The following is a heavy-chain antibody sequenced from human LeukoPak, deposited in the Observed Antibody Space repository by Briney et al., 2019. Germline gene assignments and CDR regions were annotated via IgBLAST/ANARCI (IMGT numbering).Heavy chain of an antibody. CDR1: GFTFSTFW. J-gene: IGHJ3*02. D-gene: IGHD4-23*01. Sequence: PGGSLRLSCAASGFTFSTFWMHWVRQAPGKGLVWVPRISTDGTNTDYSDSVKGRFTISRDNTKTTLYLQMSSLRAEDTAVYYCARVSNGGSSAGAFDIWGQGTMVTVS. V-gene: IGHV3-74*01. CDR2: ISTDGTNT. CDR3: ARVSNGGSSAGAFDI.